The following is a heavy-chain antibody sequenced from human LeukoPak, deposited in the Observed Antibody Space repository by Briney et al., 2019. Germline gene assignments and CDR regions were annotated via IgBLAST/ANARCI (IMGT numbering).Heavy chain of an antibody. J-gene: IGHJ4*02. CDR1: GGSFSGYY. V-gene: IGHV4-34*01. CDR3: ARDRGYSYGYGYVEDY. D-gene: IGHD5-18*01. Sequence: SETLSLTCAVYGGSFSGYYWSWIRQPPGKGLEWIGEINHSGSTNYNPSLKSRVTISVDTSENQFSLKLSSVTAADTAVYYCARDRGYSYGYGYVEDYWGQGTLVTVSS. CDR2: INHSGST.